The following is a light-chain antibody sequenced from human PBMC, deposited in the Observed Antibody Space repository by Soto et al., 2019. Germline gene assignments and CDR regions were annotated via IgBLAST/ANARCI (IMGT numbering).Light chain of an antibody. J-gene: IGKJ3*01. V-gene: IGKV1-5*01. CDR1: QSISSW. Sequence: DIQMTQSPSTLSASVGDRVTITCRARQSISSWLAWYQQKPGKAPKLLIYDASILESGVPSRFSGSGSGTEFTLTISSLQPDDFATYYCQQSDTTPLFTFGPGTKVDIK. CDR3: QQSDTTPLFT. CDR2: DAS.